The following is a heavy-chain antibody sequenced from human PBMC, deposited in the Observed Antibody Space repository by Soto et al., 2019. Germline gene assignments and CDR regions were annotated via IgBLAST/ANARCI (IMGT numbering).Heavy chain of an antibody. D-gene: IGHD6-13*01. Sequence: EVQLVESGGGLVQPGGSLRLSCAASGFTVSSNYMSWVRQAPGKGLEWVSVIYSGGSTYYADSVKCRFTISRDNSKNTLYLQMNSLRAEDTAVYYCARDRGIAAAGTGWFDPWGQGTLVTVSS. CDR3: ARDRGIAAAGTGWFDP. J-gene: IGHJ5*02. CDR2: IYSGGST. V-gene: IGHV3-66*01. CDR1: GFTVSSNY.